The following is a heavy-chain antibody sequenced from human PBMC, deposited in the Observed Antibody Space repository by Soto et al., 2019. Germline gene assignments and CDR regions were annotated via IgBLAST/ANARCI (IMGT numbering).Heavy chain of an antibody. J-gene: IGHJ5*02. CDR1: GFTFSSYW. V-gene: IGHV3-74*01. CDR2: INSDGSST. CDR3: ARPRRSGGSCCRHGFWFDP. Sequence: GGSLRLSCAASGFTFSSYWMHWVRQAPGKGLVWVSRINSDGSSTSYADSVKGRFTISRDNAKNTLYLQMNSLRAEDTAVYYCARPRRSGGSCCRHGFWFDPWGQGTLVTVSS. D-gene: IGHD2-15*01.